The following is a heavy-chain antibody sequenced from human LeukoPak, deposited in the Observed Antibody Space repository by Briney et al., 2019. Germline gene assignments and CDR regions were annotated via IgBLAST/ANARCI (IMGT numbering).Heavy chain of an antibody. V-gene: IGHV5-51*01. CDR3: ARQYCSGDSCYHFDY. Sequence: GESLKISCKGSGYSFTSYWIGWVRQMPGKGLEWMGIIYPGDSDTRYSPSFQGQVTISADKSISTAYLQWSSLKASDTAMYYCARQYCSGDSCYHFDYWGQGTLVTVSS. J-gene: IGHJ4*02. D-gene: IGHD2-15*01. CDR2: IYPGDSDT. CDR1: GYSFTSYW.